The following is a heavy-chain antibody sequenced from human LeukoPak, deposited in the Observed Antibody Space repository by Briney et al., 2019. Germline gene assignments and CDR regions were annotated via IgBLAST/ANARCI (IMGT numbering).Heavy chain of an antibody. V-gene: IGHV3-23*01. Sequence: GGSLRLSCAASGFTFSYYSMSWVRQAPGKGLEWVSGITGSAGSTHYADSVKGRFTISRDNTKNTVYLQMNSLRAEDTAIYYGAKSSYYDSSGYYREYYFDYWGQGTLVTVSS. CDR2: ITGSAGST. CDR1: GFTFSYYS. D-gene: IGHD3-22*01. J-gene: IGHJ4*02. CDR3: AKSSYYDSSGYYREYYFDY.